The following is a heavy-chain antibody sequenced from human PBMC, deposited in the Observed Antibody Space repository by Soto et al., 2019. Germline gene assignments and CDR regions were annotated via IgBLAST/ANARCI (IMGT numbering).Heavy chain of an antibody. J-gene: IGHJ3*02. CDR3: AREEAGAFDI. Sequence: QVQLQESGPGLVKPSQTLSLTCTVSGVSMSSGGYYWTWIRQHPGKGLEWIGYTYYSGSTYYNPSLKTRLTISVDTSNTQFSLRLSSVTAADTAVYYCAREEAGAFDIWGQGTMVTVSS. D-gene: IGHD3-10*01. CDR2: TYYSGST. V-gene: IGHV4-31*03. CDR1: GVSMSSGGYY.